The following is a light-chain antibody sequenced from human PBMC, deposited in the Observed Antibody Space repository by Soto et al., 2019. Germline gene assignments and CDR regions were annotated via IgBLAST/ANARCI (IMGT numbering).Light chain of an antibody. CDR2: DAS. V-gene: IGKV3-11*01. J-gene: IGKJ4*01. CDR3: QQRSNWPS. Sequence: EDVLTQSPGTLSLSPGERATLSCRVSQSASCRYLAWYQQKPGQAPRRLIYDASNRATGIPARFSGSGSGTDFTLTISRLEPEDFAVYYCQQRSNWPSFGGGTKVDIK. CDR1: QSASCRY.